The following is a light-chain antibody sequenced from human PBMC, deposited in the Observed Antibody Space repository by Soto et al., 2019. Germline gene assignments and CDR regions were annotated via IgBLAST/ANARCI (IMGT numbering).Light chain of an antibody. Sequence: DIVMTQSPDSLAVSLGERATINCKSSQSVLYSSNNKNYLAWYQQKPGQPPKLLIYWASTRDSGVPDRFSGSGSGTDFTLTISRLQAEDVAVYYCQQYYSTRTFGQGTKLEIK. V-gene: IGKV4-1*01. CDR2: WAS. J-gene: IGKJ2*01. CDR3: QQYYSTRT. CDR1: QSVLYSSNNKNY.